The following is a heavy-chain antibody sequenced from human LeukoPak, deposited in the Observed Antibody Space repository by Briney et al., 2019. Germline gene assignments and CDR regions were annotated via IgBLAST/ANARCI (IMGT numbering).Heavy chain of an antibody. D-gene: IGHD6-6*01. CDR3: ARDRLNRFDP. V-gene: IGHV1-18*01. CDR2: ISGYSGDT. CDR1: GYTFTSYG. J-gene: IGHJ5*02. Sequence: ASVKVSCKASGYTFTSYGISWVRQAPGQGLEWMGWISGYSGDTSYSQKFQGRVTMTRDTSTSTAYMELRSLRSDDTALYYCARDRLNRFDPWGQGTLVIVSS.